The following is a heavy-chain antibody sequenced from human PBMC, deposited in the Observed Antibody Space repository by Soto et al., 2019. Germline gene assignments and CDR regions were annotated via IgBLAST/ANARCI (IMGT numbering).Heavy chain of an antibody. V-gene: IGHV4-34*01. CDR1: GGSFSGYY. D-gene: IGHD3-22*01. J-gene: IGHJ3*02. Sequence: QVQLQQWGAGLLKPSETLSLTCAVYGGSFSGYYWSWIRQPPGKGLEWIGEINHSGSTNYNPSLKSRVTISVDTSKYQFTLKMSFVTAADTAVYYCASPRGDSSGPLHDAFDIWGQGTMVTVSS. CDR3: ASPRGDSSGPLHDAFDI. CDR2: INHSGST.